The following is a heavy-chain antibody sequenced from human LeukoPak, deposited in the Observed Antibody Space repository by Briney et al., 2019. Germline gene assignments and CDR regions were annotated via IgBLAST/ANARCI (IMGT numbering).Heavy chain of an antibody. CDR1: GFTFSSYE. J-gene: IGHJ4*02. Sequence: PGGSLRLSRAASGFTFSSYEMNWVRQAPGKGLEWVSYISSSGSTIYYADSVKGRFTISRDNAKNSLYLQMNSLRAEDTAVYYRARDGDYYYFDYWGQGTLVTVSS. V-gene: IGHV3-48*03. CDR3: ARDGDYYYFDY. CDR2: ISSSGSTI. D-gene: IGHD4-17*01.